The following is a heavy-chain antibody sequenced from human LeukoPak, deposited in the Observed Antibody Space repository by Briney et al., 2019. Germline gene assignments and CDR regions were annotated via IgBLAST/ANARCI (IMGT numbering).Heavy chain of an antibody. Sequence: GGSLRLSCAASGFTFSSYWMSWVRQAPGKGLEWVANIKQDGSEKYYVDSVKGRFTISRDNAKNSLYLQMHSLRAEDTAVYYCARVARAGYSSSWYRYYYYMDVWGKGTTVTISS. J-gene: IGHJ6*03. CDR3: ARVARAGYSSSWYRYYYYMDV. V-gene: IGHV3-7*01. D-gene: IGHD6-13*01. CDR1: GFTFSSYW. CDR2: IKQDGSEK.